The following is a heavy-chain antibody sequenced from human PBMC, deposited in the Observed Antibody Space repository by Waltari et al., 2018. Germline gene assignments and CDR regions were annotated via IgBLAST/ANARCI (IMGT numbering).Heavy chain of an antibody. CDR1: GGSISSSSYY. J-gene: IGHJ6*02. V-gene: IGHV4-39*07. CDR2: IYYSGST. D-gene: IGHD3-3*01. CDR3: ARVGWLSGSYYGMDV. Sequence: QLQLQESGPGLVKPSETLSLTCTVSGGSISSSSYYWGWIRQPPGKGLEWIGSIYYSGSTYYNPSLKSRVTISVDTSKNQFSLKLSSVTAADTAVYYCARVGWLSGSYYGMDVWGQGTTVTVSS.